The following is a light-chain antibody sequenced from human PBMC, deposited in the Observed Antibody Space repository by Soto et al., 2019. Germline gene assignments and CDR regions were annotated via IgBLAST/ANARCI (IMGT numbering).Light chain of an antibody. J-gene: IGLJ1*01. Sequence: QSALTQPASVSGSPGQSITISCTGTSSDVGAYNYVSWYQHHPGKAPKLMIYDVTTRPSGVSNRFSASKSGNTASLTISRLQAEDEADYYCGSYTTSNTLVFGTGTKLTVL. CDR1: SSDVGAYNY. CDR3: GSYTTSNTLV. V-gene: IGLV2-14*03. CDR2: DVT.